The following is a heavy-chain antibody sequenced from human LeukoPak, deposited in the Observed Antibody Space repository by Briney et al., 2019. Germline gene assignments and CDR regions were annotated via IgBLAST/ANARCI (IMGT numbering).Heavy chain of an antibody. CDR2: ISGSSSST. D-gene: IGHD3-10*01. V-gene: IGHV3-23*01. CDR3: AKAAGFMVRGVISDY. CDR1: GFTFRNYV. J-gene: IGHJ4*02. Sequence: GGSLRLSCTASGFTFRNYVMNWVRQAPGKGLAWVSAISGSSSSTYYADSVKGRFTISRDNSKNTLYLQMNSLRAEDTAVYYCAKAAGFMVRGVISDYWGQGTLVTVSS.